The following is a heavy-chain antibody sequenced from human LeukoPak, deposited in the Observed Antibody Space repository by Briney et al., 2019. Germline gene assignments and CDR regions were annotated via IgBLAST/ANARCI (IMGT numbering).Heavy chain of an antibody. CDR3: AADPRASTGFDP. J-gene: IGHJ5*02. D-gene: IGHD1-1*01. CDR1: GFTFTSSA. V-gene: IGHV1-58*01. Sequence: GAPVKVSCKASGFTFTSSAVQWVRQARGQRLEWIGWIVVGSGNTNYAQKFQERVTITRDMSTSTAYMELSSLRSEDTAVYYCAADPRASTGFDPWGQGTLATVSS. CDR2: IVVGSGNT.